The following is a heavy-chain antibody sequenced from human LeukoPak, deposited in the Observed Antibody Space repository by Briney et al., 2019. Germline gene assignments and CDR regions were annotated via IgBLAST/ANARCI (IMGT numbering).Heavy chain of an antibody. J-gene: IGHJ4*02. CDR3: ARDFGGEMGATIFDY. CDR1: GYTFTGYY. V-gene: IGHV1-2*02. CDR2: INPNSGGT. D-gene: IGHD1-26*01. Sequence: GASVKVSCKASGYTFTGYYMHWVRQAPGQGLEWMGWINPNSGGTNYAQKFQGRVTMTRDTSISTAYMELSRLRSDDTAVYYCARDFGGEMGATIFDYWGQGTLVTVSS.